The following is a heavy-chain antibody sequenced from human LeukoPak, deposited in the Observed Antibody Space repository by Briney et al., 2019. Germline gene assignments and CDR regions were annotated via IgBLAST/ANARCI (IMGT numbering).Heavy chain of an antibody. CDR3: ARVSSTKVGAGDY. Sequence: GGSLRLSCAASGFTFSSYWMSWVRQAPGKGLEWVANIKQDGSEKYYVDSVKGRFTISRDNAMNSLYLQMNSLRAEDTAVYYCARVSSTKVGAGDYWGQGTLVTVSS. D-gene: IGHD1-26*01. CDR1: GFTFSSYW. CDR2: IKQDGSEK. J-gene: IGHJ4*02. V-gene: IGHV3-7*01.